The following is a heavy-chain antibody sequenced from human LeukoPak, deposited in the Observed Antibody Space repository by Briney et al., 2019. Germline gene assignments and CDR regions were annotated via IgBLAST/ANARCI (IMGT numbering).Heavy chain of an antibody. Sequence: GGSLRLSCAASGFSFSNYWMHWVRQAPGKGLVWVSRINADGRSTTYADSVKGRFTISRDNAKSTLFLQMNTLRAEDTAVYYCARVGYYYDNNCDAFDIWGHGTMVTVSS. CDR3: ARVGYYYDNNCDAFDI. CDR2: INADGRST. D-gene: IGHD3-22*01. V-gene: IGHV3-74*03. J-gene: IGHJ3*02. CDR1: GFSFSNYW.